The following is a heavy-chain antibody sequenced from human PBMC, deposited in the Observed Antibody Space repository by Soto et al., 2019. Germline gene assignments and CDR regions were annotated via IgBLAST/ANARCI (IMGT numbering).Heavy chain of an antibody. Sequence: QVTLKESGPVLVKPTEPLTLTCTVSGFSLSNVRMGVSWIRQPPGKALEWLAHIFSNDEKSYSTSLKSRLIISKDTSRGQVVLTMTNMDPVDTATYYCARTTITSFLFDYWGQGTLVTVSS. V-gene: IGHV2-26*01. CDR2: IFSNDEK. J-gene: IGHJ4*02. CDR3: ARTTITSFLFDY. CDR1: GFSLSNVRMG. D-gene: IGHD5-12*01.